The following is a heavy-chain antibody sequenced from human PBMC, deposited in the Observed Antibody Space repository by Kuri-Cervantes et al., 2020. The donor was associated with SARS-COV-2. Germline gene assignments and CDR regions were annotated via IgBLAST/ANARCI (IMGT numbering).Heavy chain of an antibody. J-gene: IGHJ3*02. D-gene: IGHD2-21*01. CDR3: AREIRVIAYPHAFDI. CDR1: GYSISSGHY. Sequence: SETLSLICAVSGYSISSGHYWSWIRQPPGKGLEWIGYIYYSGSTNYNPSLKSRVTTSVDTSKNQFSLKLSSVTAADTAVYYCAREIRVIAYPHAFDIWGQGTMVTVSS. V-gene: IGHV4-61*01. CDR2: IYYSGST.